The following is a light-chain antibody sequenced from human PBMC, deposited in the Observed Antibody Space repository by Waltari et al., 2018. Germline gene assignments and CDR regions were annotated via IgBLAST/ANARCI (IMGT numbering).Light chain of an antibody. V-gene: IGKV3-20*01. J-gene: IGKJ4*01. CDR1: QSVANTF. CDR3: HQSGGSQRT. CDR2: DAS. Sequence: NVLSQSPGTLSLSPGDGATLSCRASQSVANTFLAWYQQKPGQAPRLLIHDASIRATGVPDRFSGSGSGTDFTLTISRLEPEDFAVYYCHQSGGSQRTFGGGTKLEIK.